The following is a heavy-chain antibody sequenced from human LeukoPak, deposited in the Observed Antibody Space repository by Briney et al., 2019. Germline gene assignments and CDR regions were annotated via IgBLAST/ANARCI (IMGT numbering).Heavy chain of an antibody. Sequence: PSETLSLTCTVSGGSISSYYWSWIRQPAGKGLEWIGRIYTSGSTNYNPSLKSRVTMSVDTSKNQFSLKLSSVTAADTAVYYCAREAYYYGSGRTYYYYMDVWGKGTTVTISS. D-gene: IGHD3-10*01. CDR2: IYTSGST. V-gene: IGHV4-4*07. CDR3: AREAYYYGSGRTYYYYMDV. CDR1: GGSISSYY. J-gene: IGHJ6*03.